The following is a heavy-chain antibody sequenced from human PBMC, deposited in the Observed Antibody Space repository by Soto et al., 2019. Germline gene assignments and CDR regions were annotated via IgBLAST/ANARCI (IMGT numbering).Heavy chain of an antibody. D-gene: IGHD6-19*01. V-gene: IGHV3-23*01. J-gene: IGHJ4*02. CDR1: GFTFSSYA. Sequence: PGGSLRLSCAASGFTFSSYAMSCARQAPGKGLEWVSAISGSGGSTYYADSVKGRFTISRDNSKNTLYLQMNSLRAEDTAVYYCAKVAAVADKPYFDYWGQGTLVTVSS. CDR3: AKVAAVADKPYFDY. CDR2: ISGSGGST.